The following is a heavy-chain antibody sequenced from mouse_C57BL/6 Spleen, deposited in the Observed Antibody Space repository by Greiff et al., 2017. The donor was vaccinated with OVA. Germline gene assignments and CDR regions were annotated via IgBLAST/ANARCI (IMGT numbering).Heavy chain of an antibody. Sequence: VQLQQSGAELVKPGASVKMSCKASGYTFTTYPIEWMKQNHGKSLEWIGNFHPYNDDTKYNEKFKGKATLTVEKSSSTVYLELSRLTSADSAVYYCAISAYDYDEGYYAMDYWGQGTSVTVSS. CDR2: FHPYNDDT. D-gene: IGHD2-4*01. J-gene: IGHJ4*01. CDR1: GYTFTTYP. CDR3: AISAYDYDEGYYAMDY. V-gene: IGHV1-47*01.